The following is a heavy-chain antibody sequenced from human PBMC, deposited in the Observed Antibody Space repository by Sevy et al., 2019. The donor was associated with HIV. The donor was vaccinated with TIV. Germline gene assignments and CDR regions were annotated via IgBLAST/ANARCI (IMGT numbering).Heavy chain of an antibody. J-gene: IGHJ4*02. D-gene: IGHD6-25*01. CDR2: MYHRGTT. Sequence: SETLSLTCSVSGDSISSSHWWSWVRQTPGKGLEWIGDMYHRGTTNYNPSLKSRVIISVDKSKNQFSLKLTSVTAADTAVYYCAAAAGMDVLGYYFGSWGQGTQVTVSS. V-gene: IGHV4-4*02. CDR1: GDSISSSHW. CDR3: AAAAGMDVLGYYFGS.